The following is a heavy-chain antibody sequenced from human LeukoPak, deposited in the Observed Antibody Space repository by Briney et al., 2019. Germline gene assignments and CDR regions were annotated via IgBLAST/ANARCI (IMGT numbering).Heavy chain of an antibody. CDR1: GFTSGFTFSDYE. D-gene: IGHD6-19*01. CDR2: ISSSGSTK. CDR3: TTITVAAAFDY. Sequence: GGSLRLSYAVSGFTSGFTFSDYEMNWVRQAPGKGLEWVSYISSSGSTKYYADSVKGRFTISRDNAKNSLYLQMNSLRAEDTAVYYYTTITVAAAFDYWGQGTLVTVSS. J-gene: IGHJ4*02. V-gene: IGHV3-48*03.